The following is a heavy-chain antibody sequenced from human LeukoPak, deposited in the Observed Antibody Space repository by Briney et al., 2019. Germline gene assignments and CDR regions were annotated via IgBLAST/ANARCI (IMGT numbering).Heavy chain of an antibody. CDR2: IYYSGST. D-gene: IGHD1-1*01. Sequence: ASETLSLTCTVSGDSISSGGYYWNWIRQHPGKGLEWIGYIYYSGSTYSNPSLKSRVTISVDTSKNQFSLKLTSVTAADTAVYYCAGGLTIGTFDHWGQGTLVTVSS. CDR1: GDSISSGGYY. CDR3: AGGLTIGTFDH. J-gene: IGHJ4*02. V-gene: IGHV4-31*03.